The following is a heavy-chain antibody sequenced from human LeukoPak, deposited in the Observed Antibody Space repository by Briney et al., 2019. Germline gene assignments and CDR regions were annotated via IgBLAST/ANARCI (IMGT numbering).Heavy chain of an antibody. Sequence: ASVKVSCKASGYTFTSYYMHWVRQAPGQGLEWMGIINPSGGSTSYAQKFQGRVTMTRDTSKNQFSLKLSSVTAADTAVYYCARKNEQWVDYWGQGTLVTVSS. CDR3: ARKNEQWVDY. V-gene: IGHV1-46*01. J-gene: IGHJ4*02. CDR2: INPSGGST. D-gene: IGHD6-19*01. CDR1: GYTFTSYY.